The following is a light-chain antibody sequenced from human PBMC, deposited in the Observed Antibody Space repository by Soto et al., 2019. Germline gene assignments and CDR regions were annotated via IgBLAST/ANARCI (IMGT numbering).Light chain of an antibody. CDR1: SSDVGGYNY. CDR3: SSHTSSTTRVV. Sequence: QSALTQPASVSGSPGQSITISCTGTSSDVGGYNYVSWYQHHPGKAPKLMIYDVSNRPSGVSNRFSGSKSGNTASLTISGLQAEDEADYYCSSHTSSTTRVVFGGGTKLTVL. J-gene: IGLJ2*01. CDR2: DVS. V-gene: IGLV2-14*03.